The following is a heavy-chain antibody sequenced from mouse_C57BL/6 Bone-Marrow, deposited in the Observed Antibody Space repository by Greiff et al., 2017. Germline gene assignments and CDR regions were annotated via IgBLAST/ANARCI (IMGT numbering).Heavy chain of an antibody. V-gene: IGHV7-1*01. CDR2: SRNKANDYTT. Sequence: EVMLVESGGGLVQSGRSLRLSCATSGFTFSDFYMEWVRQAPGKGLEWIAASRNKANDYTTEYSASVKGRFIVSRDTSQSILYLQMNALRAEDTAIYYCARDAVTGTRFAYWGQGTLVTVSA. CDR3: ARDAVTGTRFAY. D-gene: IGHD4-1*01. CDR1: GFTFSDFY. J-gene: IGHJ3*01.